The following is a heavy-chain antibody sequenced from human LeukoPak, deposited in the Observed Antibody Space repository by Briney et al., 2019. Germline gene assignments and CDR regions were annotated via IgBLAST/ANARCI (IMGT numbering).Heavy chain of an antibody. D-gene: IGHD6-13*01. J-gene: IGHJ4*02. CDR2: IYHSGST. CDR1: GYSISSGYY. Sequence: ASETLSLTCAVSGYSISSGYYWGWIRQPPGKGLEWIGSIYHSGSTYYNPPLKSRVTISVDTSKNQFSLKLSSVTAADTAVYYCARSSSSWFDFDYWGQGTLVTVSS. V-gene: IGHV4-38-2*01. CDR3: ARSSSSWFDFDY.